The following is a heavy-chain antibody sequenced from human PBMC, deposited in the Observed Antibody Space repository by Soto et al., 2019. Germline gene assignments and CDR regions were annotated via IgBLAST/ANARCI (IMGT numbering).Heavy chain of an antibody. CDR1: GFAFSNYE. CDR3: ARVSQSFIEYFQY. Sequence: ESGGGLVQPGGSLRLSCAVSGFAFSNYEMIWVRQAPGKGLEWVSYISSSGSTIYYADSVKGRFTISRDNAKNSLYLEMNSLRAEDTAVYYCARVSQSFIEYFQYWGQGTLVTVSS. V-gene: IGHV3-48*03. D-gene: IGHD3-16*02. CDR2: ISSSGSTI. J-gene: IGHJ1*01.